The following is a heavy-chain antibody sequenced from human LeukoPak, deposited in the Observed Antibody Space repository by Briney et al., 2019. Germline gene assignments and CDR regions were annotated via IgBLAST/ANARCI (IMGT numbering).Heavy chain of an antibody. CDR3: AKGYAPWELPFDY. Sequence: GGSLRLSCAASGFTFSSYATSWVRQAPGKGLEWVSAISGSGGSTYYADSVKGRFTISRDNSKNTLYLQMNSLRAEDTAVYYCAKGYAPWELPFDYWGQGTLVTVSS. J-gene: IGHJ4*02. CDR1: GFTFSSYA. V-gene: IGHV3-23*01. D-gene: IGHD1-26*01. CDR2: ISGSGGST.